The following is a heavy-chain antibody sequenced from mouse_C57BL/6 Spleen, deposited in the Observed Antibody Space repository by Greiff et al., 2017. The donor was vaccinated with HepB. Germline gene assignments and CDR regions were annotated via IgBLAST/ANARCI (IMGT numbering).Heavy chain of an antibody. CDR1: GYAFSSSW. Sequence: QVQLQQSGPELVKPGASVKISCKASGYAFSSSWMHWVKQRPIQGLEWIGNIDPSDSETHYNQKFKDKATLTVDKSSSTAYMQLSSLTSEDSAVYYCARTFYDYDAGYAMDYWGQGTSVTVSS. D-gene: IGHD2-4*01. CDR2: IDPSDSET. J-gene: IGHJ4*01. CDR3: ARTFYDYDAGYAMDY. V-gene: IGHV1-52*01.